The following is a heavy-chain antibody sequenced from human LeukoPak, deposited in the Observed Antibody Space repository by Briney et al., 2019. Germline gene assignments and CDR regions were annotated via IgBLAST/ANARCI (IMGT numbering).Heavy chain of an antibody. CDR1: GYTFTAYY. D-gene: IGHD1-26*01. J-gene: IGHJ4*02. CDR2: INPNEGRT. Sequence: ASVKVSCKASGYTFTAYYMDWVRQAPGQGLEWMGCINPNEGRTSYAQKFQGRVTMTRDTSISTAYMELSSLTSQDTAVYFCAKDAVGRWGSQIDYWGEGTLVTVSS. V-gene: IGHV1-2*02. CDR3: AKDAVGRWGSQIDY.